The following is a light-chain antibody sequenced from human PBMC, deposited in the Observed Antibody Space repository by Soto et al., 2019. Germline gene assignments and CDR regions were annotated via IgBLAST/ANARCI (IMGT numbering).Light chain of an antibody. J-gene: IGKJ1*01. CDR1: QSVSSY. V-gene: IGKV3-11*01. CDR2: DAS. CDR3: QQRGHWPLT. Sequence: EIVLTQSPATLSLSPGERATLSCRASQSVSSYLAWYQQKPGQAPRLLIFDASNRATGIPARFSGSGSGTDFTLTISTLEPEDFAVYYCQQRGHWPLTFGRGTKVEIK.